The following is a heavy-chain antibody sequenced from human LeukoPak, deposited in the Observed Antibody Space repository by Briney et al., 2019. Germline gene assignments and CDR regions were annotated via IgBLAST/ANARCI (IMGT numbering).Heavy chain of an antibody. D-gene: IGHD3-10*01. CDR1: GVSFSGYY. J-gene: IGHJ4*02. CDR3: ARLSFSGGSGSYYPAYDY. CDR2: ISHSGST. V-gene: IGHV4-34*01. Sequence: SETLSLTCAVYGVSFSGYYWSWIRQPPGKGLEWIGEISHSGSTNYNPSLKSRVTISVDTSKNQFSLKLSSVTAADTAVYYCARLSFSGGSGSYYPAYDYWGQGTLVTVSS.